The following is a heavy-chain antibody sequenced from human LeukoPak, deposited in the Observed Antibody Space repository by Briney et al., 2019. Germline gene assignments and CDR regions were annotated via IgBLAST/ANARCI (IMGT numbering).Heavy chain of an antibody. Sequence: PGGSLRLSCAASGFTFSSYSMNWVRQAPGKGLEWVSSISSSSSYIYYAGSVKGRFTISRDNAKNSLYLQMNSLRAEDTAVYYCARDRFGGSYNPYYFDYWGQGTLVTVSS. J-gene: IGHJ4*02. CDR3: ARDRFGGSYNPYYFDY. D-gene: IGHD1-26*01. V-gene: IGHV3-21*01. CDR2: ISSSSSYI. CDR1: GFTFSSYS.